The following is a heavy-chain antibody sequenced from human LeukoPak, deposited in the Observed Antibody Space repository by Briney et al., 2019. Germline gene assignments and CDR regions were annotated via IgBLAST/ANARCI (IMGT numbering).Heavy chain of an antibody. Sequence: ASVKVSCKASGYTFTSYYMHWVRQAPGQGLEWMGIINPSGGSTSYAQKFQGRVTMTRNTSISTAYMELSNLRSEDTAVYYCARGREETVTTSVRYYGMDVWGQGTTVTVSS. D-gene: IGHD4-11*01. J-gene: IGHJ6*02. CDR2: INPSGGST. CDR1: GYTFTSYY. V-gene: IGHV1-46*01. CDR3: ARGREETVTTSVRYYGMDV.